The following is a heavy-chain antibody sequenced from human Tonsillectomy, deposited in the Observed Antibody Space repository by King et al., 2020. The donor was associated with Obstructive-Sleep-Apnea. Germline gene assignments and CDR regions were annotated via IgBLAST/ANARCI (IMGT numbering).Heavy chain of an antibody. D-gene: IGHD1-26*01. Sequence: VQLQESGPGLVKPSETLSLTFTVSVGSISSYYVSWIRQPPVKGLDWIGYIYYSGSSNYNPSLKSRVTISVDTSKNQFSLKLSSVTAADTAVYYCARDHGSLGGSYGWFDPWGQGTLVTVSS. V-gene: IGHV4-59*01. CDR3: ARDHGSLGGSYGWFDP. J-gene: IGHJ5*02. CDR1: VGSISSYY. CDR2: IYYSGSS.